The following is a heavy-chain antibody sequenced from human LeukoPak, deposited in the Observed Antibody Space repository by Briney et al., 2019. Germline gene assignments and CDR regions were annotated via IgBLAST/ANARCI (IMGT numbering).Heavy chain of an antibody. CDR1: GGSISSGSYY. D-gene: IGHD3-16*01. CDR2: IYTSGST. Sequence: SQTLSLTCTVSGGSISSGSYYWSWIRQPAGKGLEWIGRIYTSGSTNYNPSLKSRVTISVDTSKNQFSLKLSSVTAADTAGYYWGRERKSGGGYSKGMTVGAKGPT. J-gene: IGHJ6*04. CDR3: GRERKSGGGYSKGMTV. V-gene: IGHV4-61*02.